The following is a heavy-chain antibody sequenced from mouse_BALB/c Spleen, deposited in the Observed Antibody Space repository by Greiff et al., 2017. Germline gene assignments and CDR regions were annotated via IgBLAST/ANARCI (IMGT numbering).Heavy chain of an antibody. Sequence: ESGPGLVKPSQSLSLTCSVTGYSITSGYYWNWIRQFPGNKLEWMGYISYDGSNNYNPSLKNRISITRDTSKNQFFLKLNSVTTEDTATYYCANFITTEGWYFDVWGAGTTVTVSS. CDR2: ISYDGSN. CDR1: GYSITSGYY. J-gene: IGHJ1*01. CDR3: ANFITTEGWYFDV. D-gene: IGHD1-1*01. V-gene: IGHV3-6*02.